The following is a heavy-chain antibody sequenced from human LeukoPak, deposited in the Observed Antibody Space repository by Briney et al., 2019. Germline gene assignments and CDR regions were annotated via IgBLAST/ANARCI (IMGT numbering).Heavy chain of an antibody. CDR2: IYYSGST. V-gene: IGHV4-31*03. D-gene: IGHD3-10*01. CDR3: ARDGGGSGSYLGY. CDR1: GGSISSGGYY. Sequence: SQTLSLTCTVSGGSISSGGYYWSWIRQHPGKGLEWIGYIYYSGSTYYNPSLKSRVTISVDTSKNQFSLKLSSVTAADTAVYYCARDGGGSGSYLGYWGQGTLVTVSS. J-gene: IGHJ4*02.